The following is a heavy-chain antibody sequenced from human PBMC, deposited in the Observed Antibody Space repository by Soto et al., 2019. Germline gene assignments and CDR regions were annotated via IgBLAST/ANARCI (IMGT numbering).Heavy chain of an antibody. CDR1: GGSISSYY. V-gene: IGHV4-4*07. CDR3: ARGGGYSYGYASDYYYYGMDV. Sequence: SETLSLTCTVSGGSISSYYWSWIRQPAGKGLEWIGRIYTSGSTNYNPSLKSRVTMSVDTSKNQFSLKLSSVTAADTAVYYCARGGGYSYGYASDYYYYGMDVWGQGTTVTVSS. J-gene: IGHJ6*02. CDR2: IYTSGST. D-gene: IGHD5-18*01.